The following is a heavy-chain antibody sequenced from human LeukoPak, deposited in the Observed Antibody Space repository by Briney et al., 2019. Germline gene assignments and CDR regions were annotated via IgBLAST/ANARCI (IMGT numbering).Heavy chain of an antibody. D-gene: IGHD4-23*01. J-gene: IGHJ4*02. CDR3: VRDLDLGGYSSFEY. CDR1: GFTFSSYW. Sequence: GGSLRLSCAASGFTFSSYWMRWVRQAPGKGLVWVSRIKSDGSSSTYADSVKGRFTISRDNAKNSLYLQMNTLRAEDTAVYYCVRDLDLGGYSSFEYWGQGTLVTVSS. V-gene: IGHV3-74*01. CDR2: IKSDGSSS.